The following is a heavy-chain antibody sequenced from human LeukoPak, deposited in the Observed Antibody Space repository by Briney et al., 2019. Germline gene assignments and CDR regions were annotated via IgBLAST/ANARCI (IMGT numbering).Heavy chain of an antibody. J-gene: IGHJ4*02. CDR1: GGSISSYY. Sequence: SETLSLTCTVSGGSISSYYWSWIRQPPGKGLEWIGYIYYSGSTNYNPSLKSRVTISVDTSKNQFSLKLSSVTAADTAVYYCAREEGIAAAGFPYYFDYWGQGTLVTVSS. CDR2: IYYSGST. D-gene: IGHD6-13*01. CDR3: AREEGIAAAGFPYYFDY. V-gene: IGHV4-59*12.